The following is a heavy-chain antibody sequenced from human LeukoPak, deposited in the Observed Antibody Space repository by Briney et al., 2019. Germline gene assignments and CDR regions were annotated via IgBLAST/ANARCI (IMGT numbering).Heavy chain of an antibody. J-gene: IGHJ1*01. CDR2: ISWDGGST. V-gene: IGHV3-43D*04. CDR1: GFTFDDYA. D-gene: IGHD3-22*01. CDR3: AKSFSTMIVAEEYFQH. Sequence: GGSLRLSCAASGFTFDDYAMHWVRQAPGKGLEWVSLISWDGGSTYYADSVKGRFTISRDNSKNSLYLQMNSLRTEDTALYYCAKSFSTMIVAEEYFQHWGQGTLVTVSS.